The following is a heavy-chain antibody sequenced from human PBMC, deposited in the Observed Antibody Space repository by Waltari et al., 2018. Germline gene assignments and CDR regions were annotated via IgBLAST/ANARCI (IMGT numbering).Heavy chain of an antibody. J-gene: IGHJ3*02. CDR2: VYYSWST. Sequence: QLQLQESGPGLVKPSETLSLTCTVSGGSISSSSYYWGWIRQPPGKGLEWIGSVYYSWSTYYNPSLKSRVTISVDTSKNQFSLKVSSVTAADTAVYYCARHPYGDVAFDIWGQGTMVTVSS. CDR1: GGSISSSSYY. V-gene: IGHV4-39*01. CDR3: ARHPYGDVAFDI. D-gene: IGHD4-17*01.